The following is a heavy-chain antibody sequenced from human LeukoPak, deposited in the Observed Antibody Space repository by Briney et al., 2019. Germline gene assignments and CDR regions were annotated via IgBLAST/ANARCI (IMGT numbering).Heavy chain of an antibody. D-gene: IGHD6-13*01. V-gene: IGHV4-4*07. J-gene: IGHJ5*02. CDR3: ARAIAAAGANWFDP. Sequence: SETLSLTCTVSGGSISSYYWSRIRQPAGKGLEWIGRIYTSGSTNYNPSLKSRVTMSVDTSKNQFSLKLSSVTAADTAVYYCARAIAAAGANWFDPWGQGTLVTVSS. CDR1: GGSISSYY. CDR2: IYTSGST.